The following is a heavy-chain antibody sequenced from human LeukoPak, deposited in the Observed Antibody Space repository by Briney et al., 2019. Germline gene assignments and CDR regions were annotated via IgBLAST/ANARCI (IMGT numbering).Heavy chain of an antibody. CDR3: AKVGYYGMDV. Sequence: GGSLRLSCAASGFSFSSYAMSWVRQAPGKGLEWVSGISAGGATTHYADSVKGRFTMSRDNSKNTLYLQMNSLRAEDTAVYYCAKVGYYGMDVWGQGTTVTVSS. J-gene: IGHJ6*02. CDR2: ISAGGATT. CDR1: GFSFSSYA. V-gene: IGHV3-23*01.